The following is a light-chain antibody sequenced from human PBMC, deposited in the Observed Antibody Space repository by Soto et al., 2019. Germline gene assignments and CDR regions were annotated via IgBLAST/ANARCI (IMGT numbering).Light chain of an antibody. Sequence: ESMLTQSPGTLSLSPGDRATLSCRASRSVSSRYITWYQQKPGQAPRLLIYGASIRATGIPDRFSGSGSGTDFTLTISRLEAEDFAVYNCQQFGDSPPEFTFGQGTKLEI. V-gene: IGKV3-20*01. CDR3: QQFGDSPPEFT. CDR1: RSVSSRY. J-gene: IGKJ2*01. CDR2: GAS.